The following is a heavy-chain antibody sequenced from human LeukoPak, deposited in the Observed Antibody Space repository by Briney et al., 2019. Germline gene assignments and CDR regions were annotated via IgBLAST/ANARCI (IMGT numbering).Heavy chain of an antibody. Sequence: PSETLSLTCAVYGGSFSGYYWSWIRQPPGKGLEWIGYIYYSGSTNYNPSLKSRVTISVDTSKNQFSLKLSSVTAADTAVYYCARERGYDSSGYYYDYWGQGTLVTVSS. V-gene: IGHV4-59*01. CDR2: IYYSGST. CDR1: GGSFSGYY. CDR3: ARERGYDSSGYYYDY. J-gene: IGHJ4*02. D-gene: IGHD3-22*01.